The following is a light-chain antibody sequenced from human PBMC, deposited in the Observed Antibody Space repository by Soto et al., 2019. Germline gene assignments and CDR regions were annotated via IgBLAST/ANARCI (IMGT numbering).Light chain of an antibody. CDR2: DAS. CDR1: QSIRNF. J-gene: IGKJ1*01. Sequence: EIVFTQSPCTLSLSPGERATLSCRASQSIRNFLAWYQQKPGQAPRLLIYDASNRATGIPPRFSGSGSGTDFTLAISGLEPEDFAVYYCQQRYNWPWTFGQGTKVDIK. V-gene: IGKV3-11*01. CDR3: QQRYNWPWT.